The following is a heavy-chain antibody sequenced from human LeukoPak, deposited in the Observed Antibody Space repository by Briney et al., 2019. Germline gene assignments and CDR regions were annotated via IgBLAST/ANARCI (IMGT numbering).Heavy chain of an antibody. CDR3: ARFGTSSSRFFDQ. CDR2: IHYSGTT. Sequence: KSSETLSLTCTVSGGSISAYYWSWIRQPPGKGLVWIGYIHYSGTTNYYPSLKSRVTIALDTSKNQFSLKLNSVTAADTAVYYCARFGTSSSRFFDQWGQGTLVTVSS. V-gene: IGHV4-59*01. D-gene: IGHD6-6*01. J-gene: IGHJ4*02. CDR1: GGSISAYY.